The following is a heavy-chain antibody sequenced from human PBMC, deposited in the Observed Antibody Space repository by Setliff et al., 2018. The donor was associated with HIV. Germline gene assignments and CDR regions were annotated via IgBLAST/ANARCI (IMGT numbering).Heavy chain of an antibody. CDR2: ISYNGYT. CDR1: GDPINSHY. V-gene: IGHV4-59*11. J-gene: IGHJ3*01. CDR3: ARDHNSGTLHAFDL. D-gene: IGHD1-26*01. Sequence: PSETLSLTCTVSGDPINSHYWSWIRQPPGEGLEWIGHISYNGYTNYNPSLKSRVTISLDTSKKHFSLDLYSVTAADTAVYYCARDHNSGTLHAFDLWGQGTKVTVS.